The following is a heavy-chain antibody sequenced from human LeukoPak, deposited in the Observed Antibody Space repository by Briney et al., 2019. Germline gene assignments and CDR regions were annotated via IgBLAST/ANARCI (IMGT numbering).Heavy chain of an antibody. D-gene: IGHD6-13*01. CDR2: ISSSGSTI. J-gene: IGHJ4*02. Sequence: GGSLRLSCAASGFTFSSYSMNWIRQAPGKGLEWVSYISSSGSTIYYADSVKGRFTISRDNAKNSLYLQMNSLRAEDTAVYYRARSRIAAADDWGQGTLVTVSS. CDR1: GFTFSSYS. CDR3: ARSRIAAADD. V-gene: IGHV3-48*04.